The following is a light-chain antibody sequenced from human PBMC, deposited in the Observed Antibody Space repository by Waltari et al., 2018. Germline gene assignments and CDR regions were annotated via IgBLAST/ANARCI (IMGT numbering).Light chain of an antibody. CDR2: KNN. CDR1: ISNIGNNY. Sequence: QSVLTQPPSASGTPGQRVTISCSGSISNIGNNYVYWYQHLPGAAPKLLIFKNNQRPSGVPDRFSDSKSGTSASLAISGLRSEDEADYYCAAWDDSLSGLVFGGGTKLSVL. CDR3: AAWDDSLSGLV. J-gene: IGLJ3*02. V-gene: IGLV1-47*01.